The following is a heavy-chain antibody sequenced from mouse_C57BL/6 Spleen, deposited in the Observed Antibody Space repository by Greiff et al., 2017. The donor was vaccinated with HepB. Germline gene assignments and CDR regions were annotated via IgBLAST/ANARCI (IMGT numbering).Heavy chain of an antibody. J-gene: IGHJ3*01. Sequence: QVQLQQSGAELAKPGASVKLSCKASGYTFTSYWMHWVKQRPGQGLEWIGYINPSSGYTKYNQKFKDKATLTADKSSSTAYMQLSSLTYEDSAVYYCASEKNHDGVSFAYWGQGTLVTVSA. D-gene: IGHD2-12*01. V-gene: IGHV1-7*01. CDR2: INPSSGYT. CDR3: ASEKNHDGVSFAY. CDR1: GYTFTSYW.